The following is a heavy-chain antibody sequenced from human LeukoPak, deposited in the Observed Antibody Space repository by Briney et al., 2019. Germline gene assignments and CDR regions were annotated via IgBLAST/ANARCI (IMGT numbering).Heavy chain of an antibody. CDR1: GYTFTSYG. CDR3: ARDAFLDYYYYYMDV. D-gene: IGHD2/OR15-2a*01. CDR2: ISAYNGNT. V-gene: IGHV1-18*01. Sequence: ASVKVSCKASGYTFTSYGISWVRQAPGQGLEWMGWISAYNGNTNYAQKLQGRVTMTTDTSTSTAYMELRSLRSDDTAVYYCARDAFLDYYYYYMDVWGKGTTVTVSS. J-gene: IGHJ6*03.